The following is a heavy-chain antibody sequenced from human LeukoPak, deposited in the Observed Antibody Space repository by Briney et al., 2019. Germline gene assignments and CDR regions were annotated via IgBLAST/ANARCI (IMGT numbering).Heavy chain of an antibody. V-gene: IGHV4-39*01. CDR3: ARRGYCSGGSCYRWFDP. D-gene: IGHD2-15*01. CDR1: GGSISSSSYY. J-gene: IGHJ5*02. Sequence: SETLSLTCTVSGGSISSSSYYWGWIRRPPGKGLEWIGSIYYSGSTYYNPSLKSRVTISVDTSKNQFSLKLSSVTAADTAVYYCARRGYCSGGSCYRWFDPWGQGTLVTVSS. CDR2: IYYSGST.